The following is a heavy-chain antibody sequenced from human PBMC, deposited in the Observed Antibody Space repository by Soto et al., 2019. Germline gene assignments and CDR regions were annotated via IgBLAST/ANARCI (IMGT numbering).Heavy chain of an antibody. Sequence: EVQLVESGGGLVQPGGSLRLSCAASGFAFSSYWMYWVRQAPGEGLVWVSRINNDATSTIYADSVEGRFTVSRDNAKNARYLLMNNRRVDATAVYYCARVDWYRGDYWGQGTLVTVAS. CDR3: ARVDWYRGDY. J-gene: IGHJ4*02. CDR1: GFAFSSYW. D-gene: IGHD3-9*01. CDR2: INNDATST. V-gene: IGHV3-74*01.